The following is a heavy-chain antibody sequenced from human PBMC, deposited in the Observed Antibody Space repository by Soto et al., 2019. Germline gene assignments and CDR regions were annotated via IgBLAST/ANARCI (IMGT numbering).Heavy chain of an antibody. CDR1: GFTFSSYW. Sequence: GGSLRLSCAASGFTFSSYWMSWVRQAPGKGLEWVANIKQDGSEKYYVDSVKGRFNISRDNAKNSLYLQMNSLRAEDTAVYYCARVPNIVATMGSIYYYYGMDVWGQGTTVTVSS. J-gene: IGHJ6*02. CDR2: IKQDGSEK. CDR3: ARVPNIVATMGSIYYYYGMDV. D-gene: IGHD5-12*01. V-gene: IGHV3-7*01.